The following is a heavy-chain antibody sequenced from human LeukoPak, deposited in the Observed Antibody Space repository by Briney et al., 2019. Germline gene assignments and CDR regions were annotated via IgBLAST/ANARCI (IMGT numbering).Heavy chain of an antibody. Sequence: SVKVSCKASGGTFSSYAISWVRQAPGQGLEWMGRIIPILGIVNYAQKFQGRVTITADKSTSTAYMELSSLRSEDTAVYYCGRGGGIYCSSTSCYVDYWGQGTLVTVSS. CDR1: GGTFSSYA. CDR2: IIPILGIV. J-gene: IGHJ4*02. V-gene: IGHV1-69*04. CDR3: GRGGGIYCSSTSCYVDY. D-gene: IGHD2-2*01.